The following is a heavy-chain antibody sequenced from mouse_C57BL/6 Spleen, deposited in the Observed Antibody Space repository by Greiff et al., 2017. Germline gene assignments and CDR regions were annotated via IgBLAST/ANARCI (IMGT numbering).Heavy chain of an antibody. D-gene: IGHD1-1*01. CDR1: GYTFTDYY. Sequence: EVQLQQSGPELVKPGASVKISCKASGYTFTDYYMNWVKQSHGKSLEWIGDIIPNNGGTSYNQKFKGKATLTVDKSSSTAYMELRSLTSEDSAVXYCARGITTVVTRYAMDDWGQGTSVTVSS. CDR2: IIPNNGGT. J-gene: IGHJ4*01. CDR3: ARGITTVVTRYAMDD. V-gene: IGHV1-26*01.